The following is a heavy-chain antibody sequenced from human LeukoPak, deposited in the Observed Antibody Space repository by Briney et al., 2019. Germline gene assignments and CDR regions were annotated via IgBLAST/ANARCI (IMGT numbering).Heavy chain of an antibody. Sequence: SETLSLTCTVSGGSISSYYWAWIRQPAGKGLECIGYTSYGGSTNYNPSLKSRVTISADTSKNQFSLKLTSVTAADTAVYYCAGSGVTGNYYYYMDVWGKGTTVTVSS. CDR2: TSYGGST. V-gene: IGHV4-59*01. J-gene: IGHJ6*03. CDR1: GGSISSYY. D-gene: IGHD2-21*02. CDR3: AGSGVTGNYYYYMDV.